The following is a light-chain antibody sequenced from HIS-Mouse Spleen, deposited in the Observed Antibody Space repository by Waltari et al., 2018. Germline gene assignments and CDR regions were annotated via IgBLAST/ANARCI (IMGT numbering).Light chain of an antibody. CDR3: QQLISYPPT. CDR1: QGISSY. CDR2: AAS. V-gene: IGKV1-9*01. J-gene: IGKJ1*01. Sequence: DIQFTQSPSFLSASVGDRVTITCRASQGISSYLAWYQQKPGKAPKLLIYAASTLQSGFPSRFSGSGSGTEFTLTISSLQPEDFATYYCQQLISYPPTFGQGTKVEIK.